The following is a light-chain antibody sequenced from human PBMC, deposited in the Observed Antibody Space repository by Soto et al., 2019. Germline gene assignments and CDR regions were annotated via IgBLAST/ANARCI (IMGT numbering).Light chain of an antibody. CDR3: QQYGTSLT. Sequence: IVLTQSPGTLSLSPGQGATLPCRASQTIKNNFLAWYQQRPGQAPRLLIHAASIRATGTPDRFTGSASGTDFSLIISRLEPEDFAVYYCQQYGTSLTFGGGTRVQIK. CDR2: AAS. J-gene: IGKJ4*01. CDR1: QTIKNNF. V-gene: IGKV3-20*01.